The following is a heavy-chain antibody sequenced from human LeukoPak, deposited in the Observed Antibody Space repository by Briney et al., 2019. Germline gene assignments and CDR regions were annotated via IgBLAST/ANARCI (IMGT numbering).Heavy chain of an antibody. CDR3: ARAANFYMDV. Sequence: ASVKVSCKASGYTFTGYYMHWVRQAPGQGLEWMGWINPNSGGTNYAQKFQGRVTMTRDTSISTAYMELSSLTSDDAAVYYCARAANFYMDVWGKGTTVTISS. V-gene: IGHV1-2*02. CDR2: INPNSGGT. CDR1: GYTFTGYY. J-gene: IGHJ6*03.